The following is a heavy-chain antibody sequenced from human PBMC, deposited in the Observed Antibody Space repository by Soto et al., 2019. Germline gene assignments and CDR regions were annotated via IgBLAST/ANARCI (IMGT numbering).Heavy chain of an antibody. J-gene: IGHJ3*02. CDR1: GFTFSSYA. CDR3: GKTPHSSSWYVDAFDI. D-gene: IGHD6-13*01. Sequence: EVQLLESGGGLVQPGGSLRLSCAASGFTFSSYAMSWVRQAPGKGLEWVSAISGSGGSTYYADSAKGRFPISRDNSKSSLYLQMNSLRAEDTGVYYCGKTPHSSSWYVDAFDIWGQGTMVTVSS. V-gene: IGHV3-23*01. CDR2: ISGSGGST.